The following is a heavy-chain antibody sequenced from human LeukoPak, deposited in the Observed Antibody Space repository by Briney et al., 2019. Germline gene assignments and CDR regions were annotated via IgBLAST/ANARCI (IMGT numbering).Heavy chain of an antibody. CDR3: TRMRGYTYGYWYLDL. CDR2: MNPTSGNT. D-gene: IGHD5-18*01. Sequence: GASVKVSCKAAGYTFTSYDINWVRQAPGQGLEWMGWMNPTSGNTGYAQKFQGRVTMTRDASIATAYMELSSLTSEDTALYYCTRMRGYTYGYWYLDLWGRGTPATVSS. J-gene: IGHJ2*01. CDR1: GYTFTSYD. V-gene: IGHV1-8*01.